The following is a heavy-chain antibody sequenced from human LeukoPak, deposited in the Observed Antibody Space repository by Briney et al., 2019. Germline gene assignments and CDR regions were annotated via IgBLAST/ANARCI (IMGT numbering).Heavy chain of an antibody. J-gene: IGHJ4*02. V-gene: IGHV3-20*04. CDR3: ARVRLGSSGYLDY. CDR1: GFTFSSNY. Sequence: GGSLRLSCAASGFTFSSNYMSWVRQAPGKGLEWVSVINWNGGSTGYADSVKGRFTISRDNAKNSLYLQMNSLRAEDTALYYCARVRLGSSGYLDYWGQGTLVTVSS. CDR2: INWNGGST. D-gene: IGHD3-22*01.